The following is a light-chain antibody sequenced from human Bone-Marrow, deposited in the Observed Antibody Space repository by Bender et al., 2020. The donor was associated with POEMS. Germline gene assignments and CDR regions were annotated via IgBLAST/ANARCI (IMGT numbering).Light chain of an antibody. CDR1: SNDVGGYKY. CDR3: CSYTNSPSPGYV. Sequence: QSALTQPPSASGSPGQSVTISCTGTSNDVGGYKYVSWYQQHPGKAPKLMIYEVSKRPSGVPDRFSGSKSGNTASLTVSGLHTEDEADYYCCSYTNSPSPGYVFGTGTKVTVL. J-gene: IGLJ1*01. V-gene: IGLV2-8*01. CDR2: EVS.